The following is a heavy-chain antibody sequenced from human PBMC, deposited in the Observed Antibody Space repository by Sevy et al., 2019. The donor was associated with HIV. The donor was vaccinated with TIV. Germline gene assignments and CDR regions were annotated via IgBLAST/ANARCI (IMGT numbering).Heavy chain of an antibody. J-gene: IGHJ4*02. V-gene: IGHV1-69*10. CDR1: GGSLNNYG. D-gene: IGHD2-21*02. CDR3: ASVRPCGGDCYYFDS. Sequence: ASVKVSCMASGGSLNNYGMNWVRQAPGQGLEWMGGIIPRPGIANYAPNFRDRVTISADASMNKIYLELRRLKFEDTGVYFCASVRPCGGDCYYFDSWGQGTLVTVSS. CDR2: IIPRPGIA.